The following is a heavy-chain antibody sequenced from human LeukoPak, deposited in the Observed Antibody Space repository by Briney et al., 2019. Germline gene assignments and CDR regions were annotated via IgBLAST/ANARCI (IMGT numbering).Heavy chain of an antibody. J-gene: IGHJ1*01. Sequence: VASVKVSCKASGGTFSSYAISWVRQAPGQGLEWMGGIIPIFGTANYAQKFQGRVTITTDESTSTAYMELSSLRSEDTAVYYCASSYGDLKYFQHWGQGTLVTVSS. CDR3: ASSYGDLKYFQH. CDR1: GGTFSSYA. V-gene: IGHV1-69*05. D-gene: IGHD4-17*01. CDR2: IIPIFGTA.